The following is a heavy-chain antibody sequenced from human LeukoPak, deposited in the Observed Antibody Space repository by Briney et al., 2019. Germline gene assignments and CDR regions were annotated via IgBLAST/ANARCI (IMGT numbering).Heavy chain of an antibody. CDR2: IHYSGST. CDR1: GGAISNTNW. J-gene: IGHJ3*02. V-gene: IGHV4-4*02. Sequence: SGTLSLTCGVSGGAISNTNWWNWVRQPPGKWLEWIGEIHYSGSTHYDPSLKSRVIISLDKSDNHFSLKLSSVTAADTAMYYCARATGEVPVRGWAFDIWGQGTMVTVSS. D-gene: IGHD2-15*01. CDR3: ARATGEVPVRGWAFDI.